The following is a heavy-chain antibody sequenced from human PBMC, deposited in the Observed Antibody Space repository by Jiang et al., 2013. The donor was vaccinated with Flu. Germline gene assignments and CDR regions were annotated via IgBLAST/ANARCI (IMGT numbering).Heavy chain of an antibody. CDR3: ARGRVGATTDAFDI. D-gene: IGHD1-26*01. Sequence: CGAEVKKPGASVKVSCKASGYTFTGYYMHWVRQAPGQGLEWMGWINPNSGGTNYAQKFQGWVTMTRDTSISTAYMELSRLRSDDTAVYYCARGRVGATTDAFDIWGQGTMVTVSS. J-gene: IGHJ3*02. V-gene: IGHV1-2*04. CDR2: INPNSGGT. CDR1: GYTFTGYY.